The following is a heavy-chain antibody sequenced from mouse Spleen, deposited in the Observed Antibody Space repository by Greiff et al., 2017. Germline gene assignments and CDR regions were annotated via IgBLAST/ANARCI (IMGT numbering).Heavy chain of an antibody. V-gene: IGHV5-12-1*01. CDR3: ARENNFDY. CDR2: ISSGGGST. D-gene: IGHD5-2*01. Sequence: EVQGVESGGGLVKPGGSLKLSCAASGFAFSSYDMSWVRQTPEKRLEWVAYISSGGGSTYYPDTVKGRFTISRDNAKNTLYLQMSSLKSEDTAMYYCARENNFDYWGQGTTLTVSS. CDR1: GFAFSSYD. J-gene: IGHJ2*01.